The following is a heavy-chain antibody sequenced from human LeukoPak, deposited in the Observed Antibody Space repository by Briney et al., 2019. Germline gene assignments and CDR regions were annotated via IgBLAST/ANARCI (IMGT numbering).Heavy chain of an antibody. CDR1: GFTFSTYE. Sequence: GGSLRLSCAASGFTFSTYEMNWVRQAPGKGLEWVSYISSRGSTIYYADPVKGRFTVSRDNAKNSLYLQMNSLTVEDTAVYYCAPDYYYYGMDVRGKGTTVTVSS. V-gene: IGHV3-48*03. CDR2: ISSRGSTI. J-gene: IGHJ6*04. CDR3: APDYYYYGMDV.